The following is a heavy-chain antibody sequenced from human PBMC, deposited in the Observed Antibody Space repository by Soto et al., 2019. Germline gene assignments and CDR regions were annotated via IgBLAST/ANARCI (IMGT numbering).Heavy chain of an antibody. Sequence: WGSLRLSCASSGFTFSSYAMSWVRQAPGKGLEWVSAISGSGGSTYYGDSVKGRFTISRDNSKNKLYLQMNSLTAEDTAVYYCAKDDGVVAAIYDAFDIWGQGTMVPVSS. CDR3: AKDDGVVAAIYDAFDI. CDR1: GFTFSSYA. CDR2: ISGSGGST. D-gene: IGHD2-15*01. J-gene: IGHJ3*02. V-gene: IGHV3-23*01.